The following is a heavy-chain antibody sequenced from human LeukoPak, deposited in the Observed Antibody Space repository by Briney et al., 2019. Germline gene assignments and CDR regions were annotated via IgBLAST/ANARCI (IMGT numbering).Heavy chain of an antibody. J-gene: IGHJ4*02. CDR2: ISSGSNYI. CDR1: GFSFSSYG. V-gene: IGHV3-21*01. D-gene: IGHD3-10*01. CDR3: ARGTYYYEF. Sequence: GGSLRLSCAVSGFSFSSYGINWVRQAPGKGLEWVSFISSGSNYIYYADSVKGRFTISRDNAMNSLYLQMNSLRAEDTAVYYCARGTYYYEFWGQGTLVTVSS.